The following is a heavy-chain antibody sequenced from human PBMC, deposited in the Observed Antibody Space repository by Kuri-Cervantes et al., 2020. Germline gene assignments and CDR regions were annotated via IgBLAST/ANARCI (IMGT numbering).Heavy chain of an antibody. CDR3: ARPYIYYDSSGYFPDAFDI. J-gene: IGHJ3*02. V-gene: IGHV3-9*01. Sequence: SLKISCAASGFTFDDYAMHWVRQSPGKGLEWVSGITWSSDTIDYADSVKGRFTISRDNAKNSLYLQMNSLRAEDTAVYYCARPYIYYDSSGYFPDAFDIWGQGTMVTVSS. CDR1: GFTFDDYA. CDR2: ITWSSDTI. D-gene: IGHD3-22*01.